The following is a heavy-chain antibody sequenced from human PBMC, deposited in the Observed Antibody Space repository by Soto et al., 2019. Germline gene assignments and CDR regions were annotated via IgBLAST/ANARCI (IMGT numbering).Heavy chain of an antibody. V-gene: IGHV3-30-3*01. Sequence: PGGSLRLSCAASGFTFSSYAMHWVRQAPGKGLEWVAVISYDGSNKYYADSVKGRFTISRDNSKNTLYLQMNSLRAEDTAVYYCARDDYGDLNDYWGQGTLVTVSS. CDR2: ISYDGSNK. CDR3: ARDDYGDLNDY. CDR1: GFTFSSYA. D-gene: IGHD4-17*01. J-gene: IGHJ4*02.